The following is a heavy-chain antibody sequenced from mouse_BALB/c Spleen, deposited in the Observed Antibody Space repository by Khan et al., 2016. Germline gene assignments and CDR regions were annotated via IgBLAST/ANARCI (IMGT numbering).Heavy chain of an antibody. CDR2: IFPGSGIT. J-gene: IGHJ4*01. V-gene: IGHV1-77*01. CDR1: GYTFTDYY. CDR3: ARSYYGYFAMDY. Sequence: QVQLQQSGTELPRPGASVKLSCKASGYTFTDYYLHWVKQRTGQGPEWIGEIFPGSGITYYNEKFKGKASLTADTSSSTAYMQLSSLTSEDSAVYFCARSYYGYFAMDYWGHGASVTVSS. D-gene: IGHD1-2*01.